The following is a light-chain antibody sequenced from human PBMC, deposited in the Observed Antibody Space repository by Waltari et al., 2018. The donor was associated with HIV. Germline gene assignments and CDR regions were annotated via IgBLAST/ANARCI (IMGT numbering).Light chain of an antibody. J-gene: IGKJ2*01. CDR2: GAS. V-gene: IGKV3-15*01. CDR3: QQYNDWNT. CDR1: QSVSSN. Sequence: EIVMTQSPATLSVSPGERATLSCRASQSVSSNLAWYQQKPGQPPRLLIYGASTRATGIPARFGGSGSGTEFTLTISSLQSEDFAVYYCQQYNDWNTFGQGTKLEIK.